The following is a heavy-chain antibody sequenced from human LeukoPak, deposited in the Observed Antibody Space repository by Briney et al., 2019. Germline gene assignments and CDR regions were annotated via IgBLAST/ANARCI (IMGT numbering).Heavy chain of an antibody. V-gene: IGHV1-2*02. CDR2: INPNSGGT. CDR3: ARPGSYYSNWFDP. Sequence: ASVKVSCKASGYTFTGYYMHWVRQAPGQGLEWMGWINPNSGGTNYAQKFQGRVTMTRDTSISTAYMELSRLGSDDTAVYYCARPGSYYSNWFDPWGQGTLVTVSS. CDR1: GYTFTGYY. J-gene: IGHJ5*02. D-gene: IGHD3-10*01.